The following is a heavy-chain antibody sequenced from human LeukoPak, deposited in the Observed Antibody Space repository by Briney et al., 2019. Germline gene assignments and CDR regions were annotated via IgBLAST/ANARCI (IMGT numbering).Heavy chain of an antibody. Sequence: GGSLRLSCAASGFTFSSYSMNWVRQAPGKGLEWVSSISSSSSYIYYADSVKGRFTISRDNAKNSLYLQMNSLRAEDTAVYYCARNLYSYGPFDYWGQGTPVTVSS. V-gene: IGHV3-21*01. J-gene: IGHJ4*02. CDR2: ISSSSSYI. D-gene: IGHD5-18*01. CDR3: ARNLYSYGPFDY. CDR1: GFTFSSYS.